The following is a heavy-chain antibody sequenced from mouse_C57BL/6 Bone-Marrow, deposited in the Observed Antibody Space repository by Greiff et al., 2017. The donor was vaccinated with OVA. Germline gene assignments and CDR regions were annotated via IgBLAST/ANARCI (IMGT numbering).Heavy chain of an antibody. CDR2: IYPGNSDT. J-gene: IGHJ3*01. V-gene: IGHV1-5*01. D-gene: IGHD2-4*01. CDR3: TRGNYDYAWFAY. CDR1: GYTFTSYW. Sequence: VQLQQSGTVLARPGASVKMSCKTSGYTFTSYWMHWVKQRPGQGLEWIGAIYPGNSDTSYNQKFKGKAKLTAVTSASTAYMELSSLTNEDSAVYYGTRGNYDYAWFAYWGQGTLVTVSA.